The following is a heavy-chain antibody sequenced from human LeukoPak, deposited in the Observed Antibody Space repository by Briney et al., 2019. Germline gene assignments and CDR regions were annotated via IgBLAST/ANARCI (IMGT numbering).Heavy chain of an antibody. CDR2: ISSSSSYI. CDR1: GFTFSSYS. J-gene: IGHJ5*02. CDR3: ARDRLPTPDYGDYGSPHWFDP. Sequence: AGGSLRLSCAASGFTFSSYSMNWVRQAPGKGLEWVSSISSSSSYIYYADSVKGRFTISRDNAKNSLYLQMNSLRAEDTAVYYCARDRLPTPDYGDYGSPHWFDPWGQGTLVTVSS. D-gene: IGHD4-17*01. V-gene: IGHV3-21*01.